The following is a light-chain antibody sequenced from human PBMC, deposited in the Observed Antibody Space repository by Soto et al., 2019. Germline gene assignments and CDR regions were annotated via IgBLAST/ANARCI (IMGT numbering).Light chain of an antibody. CDR2: GAS. V-gene: IGKV3-15*01. J-gene: IGKJ5*01. CDR1: QSVSSN. Sequence: EIVLTQSPATLSVSPGERATLSCRASQSVSSNLAWYQQKPGQAPRLLIYGASTRATGIPARFSGSGSGTDFTLTISRVEPEDFAVYYCQLFGDSPRRITFGQGTRLEIK. CDR3: QLFGDSPRRIT.